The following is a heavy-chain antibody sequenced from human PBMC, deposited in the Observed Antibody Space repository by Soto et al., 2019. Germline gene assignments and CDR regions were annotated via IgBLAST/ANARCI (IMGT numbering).Heavy chain of an antibody. V-gene: IGHV1-18*04. CDR1: GYTFTSYG. CDR2: ISSYNGNT. J-gene: IGHJ5*02. D-gene: IGHD2-2*01. CDR3: ARGPRYCSSTTCFSGVTWFDP. Sequence: QVQLVQSGAEVKKPGASVKVSCKASGYTFTSYGISWVRQAPGQGLEWTGWISSYNGNTNYAQKVQGRVTLTTDTSTSTTYMELRSLRSDDTAVYYCARGPRYCSSTTCFSGVTWFDPWGQGTLVTVSS.